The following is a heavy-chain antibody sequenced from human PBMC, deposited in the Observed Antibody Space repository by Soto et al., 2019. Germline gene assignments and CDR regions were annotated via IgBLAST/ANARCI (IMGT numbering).Heavy chain of an antibody. D-gene: IGHD2-15*01. J-gene: IGHJ5*02. CDR1: GYTFTSYA. V-gene: IGHV1-3*01. CDR2: INAGNGNT. CDR3: ARSSTWVYCSGGSCYPPPAWFDP. Sequence: ASVKVSCKASGYTFTSYAMHWVRQAPGQRLEWMGWINAGNGNTKYSQKFQGRVTITRDTSASTAYMELSSLRSEDTAVYYCARSSTWVYCSGGSCYPPPAWFDPWGQGTLVTVS.